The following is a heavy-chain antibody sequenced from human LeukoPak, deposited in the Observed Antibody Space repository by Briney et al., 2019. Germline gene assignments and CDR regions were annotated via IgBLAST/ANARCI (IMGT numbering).Heavy chain of an antibody. Sequence: GASVKVSCKASGGTFSSYAISWVRQAPGQGLEWMGRIIPILGIANYAQKFQGRVPITADKSTSTAYMELSSLRSEDTAVYYCARASSYDILTGYSFDYWGQGTLVTVSS. D-gene: IGHD3-9*01. CDR1: GGTFSSYA. CDR3: ARASSYDILTGYSFDY. V-gene: IGHV1-69*04. CDR2: IIPILGIA. J-gene: IGHJ4*02.